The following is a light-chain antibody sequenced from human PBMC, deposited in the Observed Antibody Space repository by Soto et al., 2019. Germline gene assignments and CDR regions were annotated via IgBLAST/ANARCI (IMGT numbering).Light chain of an antibody. CDR3: CSYAGSYTYVV. J-gene: IGLJ2*01. V-gene: IGLV2-11*01. CDR2: DVS. Sequence: QSALTQPRSVSGSPGQSVTISCTGTSSDVGGYNYVSWYQQYPGKAPKVMIYDVSKRPSGVPDRFSGSKSGNTASLTISGLQAEDEADYYCCSYAGSYTYVVFGGGTQLTVL. CDR1: SSDVGGYNY.